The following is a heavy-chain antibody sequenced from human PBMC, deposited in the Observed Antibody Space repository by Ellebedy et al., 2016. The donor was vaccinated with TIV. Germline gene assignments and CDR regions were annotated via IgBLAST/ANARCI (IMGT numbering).Heavy chain of an antibody. CDR2: IYYSGST. D-gene: IGHD4-17*01. Sequence: MPSETLSLTCTVSGASISSSSYHWGWTRQPPGKGLEWIGSIYYSGSTYYNPSLKSRVTISVDTSKNQLSLKLSSVTAADTAVDYCASAGDDYGDYEHIGWGQGALVTVSS. CDR3: ASAGDDYGDYEHIG. V-gene: IGHV4-39*01. J-gene: IGHJ4*02. CDR1: GASISSSSYH.